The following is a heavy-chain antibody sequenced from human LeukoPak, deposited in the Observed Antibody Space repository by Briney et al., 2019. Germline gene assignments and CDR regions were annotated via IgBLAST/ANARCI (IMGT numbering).Heavy chain of an antibody. Sequence: PGGSLRLSCSASGFTFNNYALTWVRQTPGKGLECVSAISGDGVSPYYAASVRGRFTISRDNSNNTLYLQMNRLRVEDTAVYFCARDPGAFPYFFDSWGQGTLVTVSS. J-gene: IGHJ4*02. CDR3: ARDPGAFPYFFDS. CDR2: ISGDGVSP. D-gene: IGHD4/OR15-4a*01. V-gene: IGHV3-23*01. CDR1: GFTFNNYA.